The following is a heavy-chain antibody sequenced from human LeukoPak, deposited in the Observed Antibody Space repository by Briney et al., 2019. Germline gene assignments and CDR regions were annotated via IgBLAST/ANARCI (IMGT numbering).Heavy chain of an antibody. J-gene: IGHJ4*02. Sequence: PSETLSLTCTVSGASISSYYWSWIRQPPGKGLEWIGYINYSESTNYNPSLKSRVTISLDMSKKQFSLKLSSVTAADTAVYYCARELELRYWGQGTLVTVSS. CDR1: GASISSYY. V-gene: IGHV4-59*12. D-gene: IGHD1-7*01. CDR3: ARELELRY. CDR2: INYSEST.